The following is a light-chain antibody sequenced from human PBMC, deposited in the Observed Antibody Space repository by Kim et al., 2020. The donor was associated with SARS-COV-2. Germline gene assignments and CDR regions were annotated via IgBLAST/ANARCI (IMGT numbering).Light chain of an antibody. CDR2: WAS. CDR1: QTVFKNY. V-gene: IGKV4-1*01. Sequence: DIVMTQSPDSLAVSLGERATINCKSSQTVFKNYLSWYQQKPGQPPKLLIYWASTREFGVPDRFSGSGSGTDFTLTIDSLQAEDVAVYYCQQYSSPPMYTFGQGTRVEIK. CDR3: QQYSSPPMYT. J-gene: IGKJ2*01.